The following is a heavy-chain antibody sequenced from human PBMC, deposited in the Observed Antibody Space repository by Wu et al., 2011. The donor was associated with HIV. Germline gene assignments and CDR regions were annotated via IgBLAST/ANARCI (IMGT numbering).Heavy chain of an antibody. CDR1: GGTFNSYG. D-gene: IGHD3-16*01. CDR3: ARDGGSITSPVDYFYFYMDV. Sequence: QVQLVQSGAAVKKPGSSVKVSCKASGGTFNSYGITWVRQAPGQGLEWMGGIIPIFGTANYAQKFQGRVTITADKSTSTAYMELSSLRSEDTAVYYCARDGGSITSPVDYFYFYMDVWGKGTTVYVS. J-gene: IGHJ6*03. CDR2: IIPIFGTA. V-gene: IGHV1-69*14.